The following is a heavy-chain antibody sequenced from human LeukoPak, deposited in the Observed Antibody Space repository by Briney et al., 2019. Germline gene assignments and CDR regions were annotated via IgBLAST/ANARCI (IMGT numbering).Heavy chain of an antibody. J-gene: IGHJ4*02. CDR3: ASWYYYGSGSYHTPLDY. CDR1: GGTFSSYA. CDR2: IIPIFGTA. D-gene: IGHD3-10*01. Sequence: ASVKVSCKASGGTFSSYAISWVRQAPGQGLEWMGGIIPIFGTANYAQKFQGRVTITADESTSTAYMELSSLRSEDTAAYYCASWYYYGSGSYHTPLDYWGQGTLVTVSS. V-gene: IGHV1-69*13.